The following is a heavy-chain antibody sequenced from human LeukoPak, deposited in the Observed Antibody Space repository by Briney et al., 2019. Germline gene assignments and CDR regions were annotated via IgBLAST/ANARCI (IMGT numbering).Heavy chain of an antibody. CDR1: GFTSRRYW. CDR3: ARNVDAFDM. J-gene: IGHJ3*02. CDR2: INQHGSEK. Sequence: GGSLRLSCTASGFTSRRYWMSWVRQAPGKGLEWVANINQHGSEKYYVDSVKGRLTISRDNAKNSLFLQLNSLRAEDTAVYYCARNVDAFDMWGQGTMVTVSS. V-gene: IGHV3-7*01.